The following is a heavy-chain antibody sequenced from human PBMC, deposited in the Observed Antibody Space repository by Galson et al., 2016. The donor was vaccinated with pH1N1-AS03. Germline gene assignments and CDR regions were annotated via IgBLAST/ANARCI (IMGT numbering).Heavy chain of an antibody. CDR3: ARVGRHGNSRELFAS. CDR1: GYSFTGYY. CDR2: ISPNSGGT. D-gene: IGHD5-24*01. V-gene: IGHV1-2*06. J-gene: IGHJ5*01. Sequence: SVKVSCKATGYSFTGYYIHWVRQAPGQGLEWLGRISPNSGGTKYAQKFQGRVTMTTDTSISTAYMELSRLRSDDTAIYYCARVGRHGNSRELFASWGQGTQVVVSS.